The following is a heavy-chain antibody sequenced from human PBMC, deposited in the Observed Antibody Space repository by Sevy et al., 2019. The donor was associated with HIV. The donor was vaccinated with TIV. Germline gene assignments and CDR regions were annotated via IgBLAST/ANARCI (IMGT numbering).Heavy chain of an antibody. J-gene: IGHJ5*02. CDR2: ITGSGSST. CDR1: GFTFNFYA. CDR3: AKEHDNSWFDP. D-gene: IGHD3-9*01. Sequence: GGSLRLSCAASGFTFNFYAMTWVRQAPGKGLEWVSSITGSGSSTYYADSVKGRFTISRDNSKNTLYLQMNSLRAEDTAGKYCAKEHDNSWFDPWGQGTLVTVSS. V-gene: IGHV3-23*01.